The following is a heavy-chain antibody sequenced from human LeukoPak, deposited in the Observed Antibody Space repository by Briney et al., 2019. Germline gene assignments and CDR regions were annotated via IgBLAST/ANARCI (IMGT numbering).Heavy chain of an antibody. V-gene: IGHV4-31*03. J-gene: IGHJ4*02. Sequence: PSETLSLTCTVSGGSISSGGYYWSWIRQHPGKGLEWIGYIYYSGSTYYNPSLKSRVTISVDTSKNQFSLKLSSVTAADTAVYYCAVGTVRGVIDYWGQGTLVTVSS. CDR3: AVGTVRGVIDY. CDR1: GGSISSGGYY. CDR2: IYYSGST. D-gene: IGHD3-10*01.